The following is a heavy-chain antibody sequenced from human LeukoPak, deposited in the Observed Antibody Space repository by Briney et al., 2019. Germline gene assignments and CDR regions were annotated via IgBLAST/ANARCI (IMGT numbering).Heavy chain of an antibody. V-gene: IGHV3-48*04. Sequence: PGGSLRLSCAASGFTFSSYSMIWVRQAPGKGLEWVSYIITGGSVIYYADSVKGRFTVSRDNAKNSLYLQMNSLRAEDTAVFYCAKGKETQWLARPFYLDYWGQGTPVTVSS. CDR2: IITGGSVI. D-gene: IGHD6-19*01. J-gene: IGHJ4*01. CDR3: AKGKETQWLARPFYLDY. CDR1: GFTFSSYS.